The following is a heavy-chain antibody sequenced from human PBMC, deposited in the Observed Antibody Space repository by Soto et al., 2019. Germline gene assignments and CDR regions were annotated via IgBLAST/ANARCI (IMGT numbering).Heavy chain of an antibody. CDR1: VYTFTSYY. Sequence: GASVEVSCEASVYTFTSYYMHCVRQAPGQGREWRGIINPSGGSTSYAQKFQGRVTMTRDTSTSRVYMELSSLRSEDTAVYYCAREYSGYDYGHYYYYYGMDVWGQGTTVTVSS. J-gene: IGHJ6*02. V-gene: IGHV1-46*01. CDR2: INPSGGST. D-gene: IGHD5-12*01. CDR3: AREYSGYDYGHYYYYYGMDV.